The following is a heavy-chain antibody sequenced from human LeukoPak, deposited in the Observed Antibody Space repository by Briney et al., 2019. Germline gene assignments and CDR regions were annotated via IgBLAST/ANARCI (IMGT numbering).Heavy chain of an antibody. V-gene: IGHV4-30-4*01. J-gene: IGHJ4*02. CDR1: GGSISSGDYY. CDR3: ARALLPNSGSYYNPNNFDY. D-gene: IGHD3-10*01. CDR2: IYYSGST. Sequence: PSETLSLTCTVSGGSISSGDYYWSWIRQPPGKGLEWIGYIYYSGSTYYNPSLKSRVTISVDTSKNQFSLKLSSVTAADTAVYYCARALLPNSGSYYNPNNFDYWGRGTLVTVSS.